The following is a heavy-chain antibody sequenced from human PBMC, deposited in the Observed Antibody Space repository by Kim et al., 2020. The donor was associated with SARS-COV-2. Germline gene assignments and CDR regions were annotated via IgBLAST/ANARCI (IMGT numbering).Heavy chain of an antibody. D-gene: IGHD5-12*01. Sequence: SSTTYYVASVKGRFSISRDNAKNSLYLQMNSLRAEDTAVYYCTTGGQGYWGQGTLVTVSS. CDR2: SSTT. J-gene: IGHJ4*02. V-gene: IGHV3-48*01. CDR3: TTGGQGY.